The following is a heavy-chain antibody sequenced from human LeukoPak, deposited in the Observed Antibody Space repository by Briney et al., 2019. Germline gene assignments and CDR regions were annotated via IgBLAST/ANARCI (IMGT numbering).Heavy chain of an antibody. CDR3: ARGYSYYYGSGSYMDV. CDR1: GSMYNYY. Sequence: PSETLSLTCTVSGSMYNYYWSWIRQPPGKGLEWIGYIHYSGSTNYNPSLESRVTMSLDTSKNQVSLKLNSVTAADTAVYYCARGYSYYYGSGSYMDVWGKGTTVTASS. CDR2: IHYSGST. V-gene: IGHV4-59*08. D-gene: IGHD3-10*01. J-gene: IGHJ6*03.